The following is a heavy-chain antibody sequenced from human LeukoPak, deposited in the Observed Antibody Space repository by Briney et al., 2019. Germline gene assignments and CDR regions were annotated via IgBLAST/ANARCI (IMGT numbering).Heavy chain of an antibody. D-gene: IGHD4-17*01. CDR1: GFTFSSYW. V-gene: IGHV3-74*01. CDR3: ARDSSSDYALFDI. Sequence: GGSLRLSCAASGFTFSSYWMHWVRQAPGKGLVWVSRINSDGSSTSYADSVKGRFTISSDNAKNTLYLQMNSLRAEDTAVYYCARDSSSDYALFDIWGQGTMVTVSS. J-gene: IGHJ3*02. CDR2: INSDGSST.